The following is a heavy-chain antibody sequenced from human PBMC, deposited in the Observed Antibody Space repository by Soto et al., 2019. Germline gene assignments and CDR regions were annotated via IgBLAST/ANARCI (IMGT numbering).Heavy chain of an antibody. CDR3: SRDRRYPFFDY. CDR2: INPNNGGT. J-gene: IGHJ4*02. CDR1: GYTVTDYY. Sequence: QVQLVQSGAEVRKPGASVKVSCRASGYTVTDYYIHWVRQAPGQGLEWLGWINPNNGGTNYARKCQGGDSLTRDTSISTAYMDLSGLQSDDTAIYYCSRDRRYPFFDYWGQGTLVTVSS. D-gene: IGHD3-16*01. V-gene: IGHV1-2*02.